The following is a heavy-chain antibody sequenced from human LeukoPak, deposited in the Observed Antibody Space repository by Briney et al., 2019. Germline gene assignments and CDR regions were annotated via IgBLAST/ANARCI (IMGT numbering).Heavy chain of an antibody. D-gene: IGHD4-23*01. CDR2: IYYSGST. V-gene: IGHV4-59*01. CDR3: ARGRGGISE. CDR1: GGSISSYY. Sequence: SETLSLTCTVSGGSISSYYWSWIRQPPGKGLEWIGYIYYSGSTNYNPSLKSRVTISVDTSKNQFSLKLSSVTAADTAVYYCARGRGGISEWGQGTLVTVSS. J-gene: IGHJ4*02.